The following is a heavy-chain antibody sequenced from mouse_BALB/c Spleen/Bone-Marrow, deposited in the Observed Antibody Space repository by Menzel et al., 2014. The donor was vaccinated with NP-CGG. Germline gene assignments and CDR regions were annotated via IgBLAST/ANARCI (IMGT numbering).Heavy chain of an antibody. V-gene: IGHV1-80*01. J-gene: IGHJ3*01. CDR2: IYPGDGDT. CDR1: GYAFSSYW. Sequence: QVQLQQSGAELVRPGSSVKISCKASGYAFSSYWMNWVKQRPGQGLEWIGQIYPGDGDTNYNGEFKGKATLTADKSSSTAYMQLSSLTSEDSAVYFCAREDGSSPFAYWGQGTLVTVSA. D-gene: IGHD1-1*01. CDR3: AREDGSSPFAY.